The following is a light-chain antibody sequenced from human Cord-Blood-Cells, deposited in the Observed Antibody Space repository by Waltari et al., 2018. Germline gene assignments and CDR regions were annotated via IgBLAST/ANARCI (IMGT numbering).Light chain of an antibody. Sequence: EIVLTQSPGTLSLSPGESATLSCSASQSVSSSYLAWYQQKPGQAPRLLIYGASSRATGIPDRFSGSGSGTDFTLTISRLEPEDFAVYYCQQYGSSPRTFGQGTKVEIK. CDR2: GAS. V-gene: IGKV3-20*01. CDR1: QSVSSSY. J-gene: IGKJ1*01. CDR3: QQYGSSPRT.